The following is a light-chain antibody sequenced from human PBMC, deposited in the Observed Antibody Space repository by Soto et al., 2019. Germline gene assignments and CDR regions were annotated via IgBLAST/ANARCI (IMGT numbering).Light chain of an antibody. CDR3: SSYTSSSTRV. CDR1: SSDVGGYNY. CDR2: DVS. V-gene: IGLV2-14*01. J-gene: IGLJ2*01. Sequence: QSVLTKPDSVSGSPGQSITISCTGTSSDVGGYNYVSWYQQHPGKAPKLMIYDVSNRPSGVSNRFSGSKSGNTASLTISGLQAEDEADYYCSSYTSSSTRVFGGGTKLTVL.